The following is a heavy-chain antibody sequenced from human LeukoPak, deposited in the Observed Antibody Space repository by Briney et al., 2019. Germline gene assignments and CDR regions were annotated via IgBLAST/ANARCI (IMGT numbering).Heavy chain of an antibody. J-gene: IGHJ3*02. CDR1: GFTFSSYA. CDR2: ISGSGGST. Sequence: PGGSLRLSCAASGFTFSSYAMSWVRQAPGKGLEWVSAISGSGGSTYYADSVKGRFTISRDNSKNTLYLQMNSLRAEDTAVYYCAKDMRGYDFWSGYQGHNDAFDIWGQGTMVTVSS. D-gene: IGHD3-3*01. V-gene: IGHV3-23*01. CDR3: AKDMRGYDFWSGYQGHNDAFDI.